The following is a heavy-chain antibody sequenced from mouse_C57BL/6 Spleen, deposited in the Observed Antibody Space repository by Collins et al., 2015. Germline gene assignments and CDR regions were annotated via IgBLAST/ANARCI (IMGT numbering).Heavy chain of an antibody. D-gene: IGHD2-1*01. J-gene: IGHJ3*01. V-gene: IGHV1-82*01. CDR1: GYAFSSSW. Sequence: QVQLQQSGPELVKPGASVKISCKASGYAFSSSWMNWVKQRPERVLSGLDGFILEMEILTTMGSSRGKATLTADKSSSTAYMQLSSLTSEDSAVYFCARGGVIYYGNSFAYWGQGTLVTVSA. CDR2: FILEMEIL. CDR3: ARGGVIYYGNSFAY.